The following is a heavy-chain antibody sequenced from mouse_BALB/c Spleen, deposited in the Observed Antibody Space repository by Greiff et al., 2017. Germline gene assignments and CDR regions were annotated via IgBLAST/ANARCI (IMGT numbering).Heavy chain of an antibody. D-gene: IGHD3-3*01. J-gene: IGHJ2*01. V-gene: IGHV5-9*03. CDR1: GFTFSSYT. CDR3: ARLAGFYYFDY. CDR2: ISSGGGNT. Sequence: EVNVVESGGGLVKPGGSLKLSCAASGFTFSSYTMSWVRQTPEKRLEWVATISSGGGNTYYPDSVKGRFTISRDNAKNNLYLQMSSLRSEDTALYYCARLAGFYYFDYWGQGTTLTVSS.